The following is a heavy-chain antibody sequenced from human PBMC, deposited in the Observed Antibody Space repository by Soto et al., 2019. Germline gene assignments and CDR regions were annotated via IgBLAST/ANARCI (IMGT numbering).Heavy chain of an antibody. Sequence: QVQLVESGGGVVQPGRSLRLSCVASQFTFSTYSMYWVRQAPGKGLEWMAIMSYDGTDIRYADSVKGRFTISRDNSRNTLYLQMNSLRAEDTAVYYCARASCGFNYGYCARGTSPYLDYWGQGTLVIVSS. CDR1: QFTFSTYS. V-gene: IGHV3-30-3*01. CDR2: MSYDGTDI. CDR3: ARASCGFNYGYCARGTSPYLDY. D-gene: IGHD5-18*01. J-gene: IGHJ4*02.